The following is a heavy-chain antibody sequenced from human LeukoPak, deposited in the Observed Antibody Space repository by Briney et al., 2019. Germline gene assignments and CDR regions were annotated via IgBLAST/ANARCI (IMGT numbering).Heavy chain of an antibody. Sequence: SETLSLTCVVSGGSINSDFWSWIRQPAGKGLEWIGRVYTNGGTNYNPSLKSRVTISIDTAKNQFSLRMRSVTAADTAIYYCAGGHSGSSAKILYYYYMDVWGKGTTVTVSS. V-gene: IGHV4-4*07. J-gene: IGHJ6*03. CDR3: AGGHSGSSAKILYYYYMDV. CDR1: GGSINSDF. CDR2: VYTNGGT. D-gene: IGHD1-26*01.